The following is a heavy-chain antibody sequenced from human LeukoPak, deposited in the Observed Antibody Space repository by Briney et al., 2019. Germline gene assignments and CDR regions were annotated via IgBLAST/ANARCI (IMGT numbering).Heavy chain of an antibody. CDR1: GFTFSDYY. D-gene: IGHD1-7*01. V-gene: IGHV3-11*01. CDR2: ISSSGGTI. Sequence: PGGSLRLSCAASGFTFSDYYMSWIRQAPGKGPEWVSYISSSGGTIKYADSVKGRFTISRDNAKNSLYVQMNSLRAEDTAVYYCAREGGGTAPPYYYYGMDVWGQGTTVTVSS. CDR3: AREGGGTAPPYYYYGMDV. J-gene: IGHJ6*02.